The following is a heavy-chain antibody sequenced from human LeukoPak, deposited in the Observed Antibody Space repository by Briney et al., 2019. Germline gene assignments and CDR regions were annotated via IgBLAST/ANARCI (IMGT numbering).Heavy chain of an antibody. CDR2: IHNSGST. CDR1: GGSISTYY. V-gene: IGHV4-59*01. CDR3: ARAPTLYYFDH. J-gene: IGHJ4*02. Sequence: SETLSLTCTVSGGSISTYYWSWIRQSPERGLEWIGYIHNSGSTSYNPSLASRVTISVDTSKNQFSLRLSSVTAADTAVYFCARAPTLYYFDHWGQGSLVTVSS.